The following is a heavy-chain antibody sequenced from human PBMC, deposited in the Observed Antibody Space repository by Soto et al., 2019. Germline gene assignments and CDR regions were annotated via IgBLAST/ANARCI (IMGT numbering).Heavy chain of an antibody. CDR3: ARVRTITMIVVVPNRYFDY. D-gene: IGHD3-22*01. V-gene: IGHV4-34*01. CDR1: GGSFSGYY. CDR2: INHSGST. Sequence: QVQLQQWGAGLLKPSETLSLTCAVYGGSFSGYYWSWIRQPPGKGLECIGEINHSGSTNYNPSLKRRVTISVDTSKNQFSLKLSSVTAADTAVYYCARVRTITMIVVVPNRYFDYWGQGTLVTVSS. J-gene: IGHJ4*02.